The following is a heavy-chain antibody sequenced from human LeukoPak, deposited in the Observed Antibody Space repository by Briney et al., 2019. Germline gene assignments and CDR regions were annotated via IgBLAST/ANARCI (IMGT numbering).Heavy chain of an antibody. CDR3: ARGTSSTTNYNWFDP. D-gene: IGHD2-2*01. Sequence: SETLSLTCTVSGGSITSYYWSWIRQPAGKGLEWIGRIYTSGSTNYNPSLKSRVTMSVDTSKNQFSLRLSTVTAADTAVYYCARGTSSTTNYNWFDPWGQGTLVTVSS. CDR1: GGSITSYY. CDR2: IYTSGST. V-gene: IGHV4-4*07. J-gene: IGHJ5*02.